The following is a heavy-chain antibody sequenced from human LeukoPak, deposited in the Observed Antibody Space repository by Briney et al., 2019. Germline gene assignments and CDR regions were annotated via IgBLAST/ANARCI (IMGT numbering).Heavy chain of an antibody. CDR2: IIPIFGTA. J-gene: IGHJ4*02. V-gene: IGHV1-69*13. D-gene: IGHD5-18*01. CDR3: ANTGYSYGYYFDY. CDR1: GGTFSSYA. Sequence: SVKVSCKASGGTFSSYAISWVRQAPGQGLEWMGGIIPIFGTANYAQKFQGIVTITADESTSTAYMELSSLRSEDTAVYYCANTGYSYGYYFDYWGQGTLVTVSS.